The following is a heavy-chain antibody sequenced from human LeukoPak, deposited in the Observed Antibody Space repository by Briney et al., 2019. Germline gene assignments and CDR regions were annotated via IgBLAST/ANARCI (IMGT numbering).Heavy chain of an antibody. Sequence: ASVKVSRKASGYTFTAYYINWVRQAPGQGLEWMGWINPHSGGAVYAQGFQGRVTMTRDTSISTAYMELSRLRSDDTAVYYCARFEDYGGNRDVFDIWGQGTMVTVSS. V-gene: IGHV1-2*02. CDR2: INPHSGGA. CDR1: GYTFTAYY. CDR3: ARFEDYGGNRDVFDI. D-gene: IGHD4-23*01. J-gene: IGHJ3*02.